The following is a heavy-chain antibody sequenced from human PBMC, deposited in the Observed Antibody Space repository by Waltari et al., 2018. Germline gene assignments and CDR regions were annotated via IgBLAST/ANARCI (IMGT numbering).Heavy chain of an antibody. D-gene: IGHD3-9*01. J-gene: IGHJ3*01. Sequence: GRGLECMGGYIPEEGKTIYAQKFQGRVTMTEDTSTDTAYMDLSSLRSEDTAVYYCAAQRGEYHDIMTGYYHGALDVGGQGTIVTVSS. CDR3: AAQRGEYHDIMTGYYHGALDV. V-gene: IGHV1-24*01. CDR2: YIPEEGKT.